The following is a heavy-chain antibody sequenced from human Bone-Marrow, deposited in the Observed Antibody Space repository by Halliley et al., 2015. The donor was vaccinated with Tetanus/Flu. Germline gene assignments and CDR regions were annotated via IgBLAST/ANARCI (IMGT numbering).Heavy chain of an antibody. D-gene: IGHD2-2*01. CDR2: GTIS. Sequence: GTISIYAESVKGRFTICRDNAKNTLYLQMESLRVEDTAVYYCARAGYCSRVSCYMTNYYGMDVWSQGTPVTVTS. V-gene: IGHV3-74*01. CDR3: ARAGYCSRVSCYMTNYYGMDV. J-gene: IGHJ6*02.